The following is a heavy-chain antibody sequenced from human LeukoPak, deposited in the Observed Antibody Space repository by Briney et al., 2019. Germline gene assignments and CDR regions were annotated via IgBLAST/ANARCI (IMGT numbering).Heavy chain of an antibody. D-gene: IGHD3-3*01. CDR3: ARGGLRFLEWSFDY. CDR1: GGSFSGYY. Sequence: PSETLSLTCGVYGGSFSGYYWSWIRQPPGMGLEWIGEINHSGSTNFHPSLNSRVPMSVDTSKNQFSLKLNSVTAADTAIYYCARGGLRFLEWSFDYWGQGTLVTVSS. V-gene: IGHV4-34*01. J-gene: IGHJ4*02. CDR2: INHSGST.